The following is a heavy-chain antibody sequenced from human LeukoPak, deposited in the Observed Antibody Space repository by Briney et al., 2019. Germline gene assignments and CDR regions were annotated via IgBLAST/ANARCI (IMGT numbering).Heavy chain of an antibody. CDR1: GFTVSSNY. V-gene: IGHV3-66*01. CDR3: ARDIEAAGLFLDY. Sequence: GGSLRLSCAASGFTVSSNYMSWVRQVPGKGLEWVSVMYSAGHTYYADSVKGRFTVSRDNSKNMLYLQMNGLRAEDTAVYYCARDIEAAGLFLDYWGQGTLVTVSS. J-gene: IGHJ4*02. CDR2: MYSAGHT. D-gene: IGHD6-13*01.